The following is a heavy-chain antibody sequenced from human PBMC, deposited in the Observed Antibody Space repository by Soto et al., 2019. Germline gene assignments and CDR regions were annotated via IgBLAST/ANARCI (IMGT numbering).Heavy chain of an antibody. V-gene: IGHV4-39*01. CDR2: KYHRGCT. J-gene: IGHJ5*02. CDR1: GGSISSGTHY. CDR3: ARHENDNRPLQWFGP. Sequence: SETLSLTCSVSGGSISSGTHYWGWIRQPPGKVLEWIVTKYHRGCTYFNPSLKSRVTISLDTSNKLFSLELSSVTAADTAVYWCARHENDNRPLQWFGPWGRGTLVTVSS. D-gene: IGHD3-22*01.